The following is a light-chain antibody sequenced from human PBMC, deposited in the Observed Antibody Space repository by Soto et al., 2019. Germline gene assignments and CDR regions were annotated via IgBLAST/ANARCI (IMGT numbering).Light chain of an antibody. CDR3: CSYAGSSTFV. J-gene: IGLJ2*01. Sequence: QSALTQPASVSGSPGPSITISCTGTSSDVGSYNLVSWYQQHPGKAPKLMIYEGSKRPSGVSHRFSGSKSGNTASLTISGLQAEDEADYYCCSYAGSSTFVFGGGTKLTVL. CDR2: EGS. CDR1: SSDVGSYNL. V-gene: IGLV2-23*03.